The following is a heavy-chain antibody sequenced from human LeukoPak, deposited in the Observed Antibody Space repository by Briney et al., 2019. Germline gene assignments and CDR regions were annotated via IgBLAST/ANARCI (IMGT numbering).Heavy chain of an antibody. D-gene: IGHD6-6*01. CDR1: GFTFSSYS. Sequence: GGSLRLSCAASGFTFSSYSMNWVRQAPGKGLEWVSSISSSSSYIYYADSVKGRFTISRDNAKNSLYLQMNSLRAEDTAVYYCAREEQLVSQTVYRGQGTLVTVSS. V-gene: IGHV3-21*01. CDR2: ISSSSSYI. CDR3: AREEQLVSQTVY. J-gene: IGHJ4*02.